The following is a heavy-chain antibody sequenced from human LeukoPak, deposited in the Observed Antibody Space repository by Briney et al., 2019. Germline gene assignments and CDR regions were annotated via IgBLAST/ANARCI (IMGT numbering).Heavy chain of an antibody. CDR2: IETDGDQK. Sequence: PGGSLRLSCVASGFTFSDYWMSWVRQAPGKRLEWVANIETDGDQKNYVDSVKGRFAISRDNARNSLYLQMNSLTDEDTAVYYCARDIPSGFYTPDYWGQGTLVTVSS. V-gene: IGHV3-7*01. CDR1: GFTFSDYW. D-gene: IGHD5-12*01. J-gene: IGHJ4*02. CDR3: ARDIPSGFYTPDY.